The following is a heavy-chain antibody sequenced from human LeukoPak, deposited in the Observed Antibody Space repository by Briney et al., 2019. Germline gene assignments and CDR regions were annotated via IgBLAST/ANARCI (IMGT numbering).Heavy chain of an antibody. J-gene: IGHJ5*02. V-gene: IGHV4-4*07. CDR1: GGSISSYY. D-gene: IGHD6-13*01. Sequence: SETLSLTGTVSGGSISSYYWSWIRQPAGKGLEWIGRIYTSGSTNYNPSLKSRVTMSVDTSKNQFSLKLSSVTAADTAVYYCARAGSSSWYVKGVWFDPWGQGTLVTVSS. CDR3: ARAGSSSWYVKGVWFDP. CDR2: IYTSGST.